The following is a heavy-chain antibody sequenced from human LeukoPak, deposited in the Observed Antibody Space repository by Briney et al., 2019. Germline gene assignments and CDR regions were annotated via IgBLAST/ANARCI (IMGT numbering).Heavy chain of an antibody. V-gene: IGHV4-59*12. D-gene: IGHD5-24*01. CDR1: GGSISSYY. CDR3: ARDYNNCYFDL. Sequence: RAETQSLTCTVSGGSISSYYWSWIRQPPGKGLEWFGYIYYSGCTNYNPSLKSRVTISVDTSKNQFSLKLSSVTAADTAVYFRARDYNNCYFDLWGRGTPV. CDR2: IYYSGCT. J-gene: IGHJ2*01.